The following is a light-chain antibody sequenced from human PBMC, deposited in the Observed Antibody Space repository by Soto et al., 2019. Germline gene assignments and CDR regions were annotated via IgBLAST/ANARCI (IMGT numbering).Light chain of an antibody. CDR3: QQYGSSPPYT. CDR2: GSS. J-gene: IGKJ2*01. CDR1: QSVSNNY. Sequence: EVVLTQSPGTLSLSPGDRATLYCRASQSVSNNYFAWYQQKPGQAPRLLIFGSSDRATGIPDRFSGSGSGTDFTLTISRLEPEDFAVYYCQQYGSSPPYTFGQGTKLEIK. V-gene: IGKV3-20*01.